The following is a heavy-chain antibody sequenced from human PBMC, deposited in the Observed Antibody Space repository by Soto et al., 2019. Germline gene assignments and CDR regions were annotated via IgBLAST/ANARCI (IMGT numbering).Heavy chain of an antibody. CDR3: ARDLITIFGVVGDAFDI. Sequence: QVQLVQSGAEVKKPGASVKVSCKASGYTFTSYGISWVRQAPGQGLEWMGWISAYNGNTNYAQKIQGRVTMTTDPTTSTAYMELRSLRSDDTAVYYCARDLITIFGVVGDAFDIWGQGTMVTVSS. J-gene: IGHJ3*02. CDR1: GYTFTSYG. D-gene: IGHD3-3*01. V-gene: IGHV1-18*01. CDR2: ISAYNGNT.